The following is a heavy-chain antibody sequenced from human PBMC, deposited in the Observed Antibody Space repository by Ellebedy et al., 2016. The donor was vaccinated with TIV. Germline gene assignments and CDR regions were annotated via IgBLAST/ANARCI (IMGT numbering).Heavy chain of an antibody. CDR2: MYYSGTT. J-gene: IGHJ5*02. V-gene: IGHV4-39*01. Sequence: SETLSLTCTVSGGSIDSSSNYWGWIRQLPGKGLEWIGSMYYSGTTYYNPSLKSRVTISVDTSKSQFSLKLTSVTAADTAVYYCARWFGELLYVRWFDPWGQGTLVTVSS. CDR1: GGSIDSSSNY. D-gene: IGHD3-10*01. CDR3: ARWFGELLYVRWFDP.